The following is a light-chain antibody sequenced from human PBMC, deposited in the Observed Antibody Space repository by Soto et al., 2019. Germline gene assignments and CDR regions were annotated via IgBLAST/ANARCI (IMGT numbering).Light chain of an antibody. J-gene: IGKJ1*01. Sequence: DIQLTQSPSSLSASVVDRVTITFRASQSISGWLAWYQQKPGKAPKLLIYKASTLKSGVPSRFSGSGSGTEFTLTISSLQPDDFATYYCQQYNSYWKFGQGTKVDIK. CDR3: QQYNSYWK. CDR2: KAS. CDR1: QSISGW. V-gene: IGKV1-5*03.